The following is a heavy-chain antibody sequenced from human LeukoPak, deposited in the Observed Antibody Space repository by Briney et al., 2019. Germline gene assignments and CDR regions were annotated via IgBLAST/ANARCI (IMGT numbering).Heavy chain of an antibody. V-gene: IGHV3-23*01. CDR2: ISAGGGTI. J-gene: IGHJ4*02. Sequence: PGGSLRLSCAASGFTFISYAMNWVRQAPGKGLEWVSAISAGGGTILYAGSVKGRFTISRDNSKNTLYLQMNSLRAEDTAVYYCANLGNWNDVRDYWGQGTLVTVSS. CDR3: ANLGNWNDVRDY. D-gene: IGHD1-20*01. CDR1: GFTFISYA.